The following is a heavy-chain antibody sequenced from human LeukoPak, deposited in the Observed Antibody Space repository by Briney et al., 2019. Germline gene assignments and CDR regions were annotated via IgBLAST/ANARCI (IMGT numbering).Heavy chain of an antibody. V-gene: IGHV4-38-2*02. J-gene: IGHJ4*02. CDR2: IYHSGST. CDR3: ASGDAADAFDY. D-gene: IGHD6-13*01. Sequence: PSETLSLTCTVSGYSISSGYYWGWIRQPPGKGLEWIGSIYHSGSTYYNPSLKSRVTISVDTSKNQFSLKLSSVTAADTAVYYCASGDAADAFDYWGQGALVTVSS. CDR1: GYSISSGYY.